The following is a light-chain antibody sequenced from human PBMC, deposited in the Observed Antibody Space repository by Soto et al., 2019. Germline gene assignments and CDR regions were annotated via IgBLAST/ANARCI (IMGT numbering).Light chain of an antibody. CDR3: QPYNNWPLT. CDR2: DAS. CDR1: QSIGLA. Sequence: EIVLTQSPATVSLSPGERATLSCRASQSIGLAIAWYQHKPGQAPRLLIFDASQRATGIPARFRGSGSGTDFTLSISSLEPEDFAVYYCQPYNNWPLTFGGGTKVDIK. V-gene: IGKV3-11*01. J-gene: IGKJ4*01.